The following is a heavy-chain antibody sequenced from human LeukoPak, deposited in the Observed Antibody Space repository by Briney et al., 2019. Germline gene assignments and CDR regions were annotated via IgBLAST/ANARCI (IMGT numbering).Heavy chain of an antibody. CDR1: GFTFTTYW. V-gene: IGHV3-7*01. CDR2: IKQDGTEK. Sequence: GESLRLSCAASGFTFTTYWMSWVRQAPGKGLEWVANIKQDGTEKYYVDSVKGRFTISRDNAKNSLYLQMNSLRVEDTAVYYCAKDRHYYGSGSYAYWGQGTLVTVSS. D-gene: IGHD3-10*01. CDR3: AKDRHYYGSGSYAY. J-gene: IGHJ4*02.